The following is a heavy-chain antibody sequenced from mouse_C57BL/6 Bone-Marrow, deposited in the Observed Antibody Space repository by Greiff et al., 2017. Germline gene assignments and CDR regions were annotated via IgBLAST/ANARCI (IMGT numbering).Heavy chain of an antibody. CDR3: ARWCPHAMDY. J-gene: IGHJ4*01. V-gene: IGHV1-54*01. CDR2: INPGSGGT. CDR1: GYAFTNYL. D-gene: IGHD1-1*02. Sequence: VQLVESGAELVRPGTSVKVSCKASGYAFTNYLIEWVKQRPGQGLEWIGVINPGSGGTNYNEKFKGKATLTADKSSSTAYMQLSSLTSEDSAVYFCARWCPHAMDYWGQGTSVTVSS.